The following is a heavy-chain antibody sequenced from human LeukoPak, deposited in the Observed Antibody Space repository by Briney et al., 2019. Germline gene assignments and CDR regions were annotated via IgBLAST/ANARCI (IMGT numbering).Heavy chain of an antibody. V-gene: IGHV4-59*01. CDR2: IYYSGST. J-gene: IGHJ6*03. D-gene: IGHD6-13*01. CDR3: ARVSQGSSYMSRAYYMDV. CDR1: GGSISSYY. Sequence: SETLSLTCTVSGGSISSYYWSWIRQPPGKGLEWIGYIYYSGSTNYNPSLKSRVTISVDTSKNQFSLKLSSVTAAGTAVYYCARVSQGSSYMSRAYYMDVWGKGTTVTVSS.